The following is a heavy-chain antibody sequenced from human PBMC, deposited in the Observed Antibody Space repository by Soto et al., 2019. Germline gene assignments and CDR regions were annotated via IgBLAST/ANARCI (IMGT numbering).Heavy chain of an antibody. D-gene: IGHD3-9*01. CDR1: GGTFSSYA. Sequence: ASVKVSCKASGGTFSSYAISWVRQAPGQGLEWMGGIIPNSGGTNYAQKFQGRVTMTRDTSISTAYMELSRLRSDDTAVYYCARDLNYYDILTGYYDNAFDFDYWGQGTLVTVSS. J-gene: IGHJ4*02. CDR3: ARDLNYYDILTGYYDNAFDFDY. V-gene: IGHV1-2*02. CDR2: IIPNSGGT.